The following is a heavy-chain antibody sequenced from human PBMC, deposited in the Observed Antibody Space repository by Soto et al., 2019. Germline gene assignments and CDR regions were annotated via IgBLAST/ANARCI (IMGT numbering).Heavy chain of an antibody. V-gene: IGHV3-48*02. CDR2: ISPGGDRI. Sequence: GGSLRLSCAASGFTFSSYGMHWVRQAPGKGLEWVSYISPGGDRIYYAESLKGRITISRDNARNSLSLQMNILSDEDTAVYYCTKSADSAGWGVDFWGQGTLVTVSS. J-gene: IGHJ4*02. CDR1: GFTFSSYG. D-gene: IGHD6-19*01. CDR3: TKSADSAGWGVDF.